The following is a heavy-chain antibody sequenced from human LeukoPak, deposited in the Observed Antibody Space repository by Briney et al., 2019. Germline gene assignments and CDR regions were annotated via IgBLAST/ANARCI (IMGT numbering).Heavy chain of an antibody. J-gene: IGHJ4*02. D-gene: IGHD3-22*01. CDR1: GYIFNGYY. CDR2: INPKSGDT. CDR3: ARRMASPYYYDSSGYYSE. V-gene: IGHV1-2*06. Sequence: GASVKVSCKASGYIFNGYYMHWVRQAPGQGLEWMGRINPKSGDTNYAQKFQGRVTMTRDTSISTAYMVLSRLRSDDTAVYYCARRMASPYYYDSSGYYSEWGQGTLVTVSS.